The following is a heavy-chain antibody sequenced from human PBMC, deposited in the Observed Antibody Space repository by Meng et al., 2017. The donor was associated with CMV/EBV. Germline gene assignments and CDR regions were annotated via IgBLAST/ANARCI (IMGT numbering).Heavy chain of an antibody. CDR2: INHSGST. CDR1: GGSFSGYY. Sequence: WGAGLFKPSGTLSLTCAVSGGSFSGYYWSWTRQPPGKGLEWIGEINHSGSTNYNPSLKSRVTISVDTSKNQFSLKLSSVTAADTAVYYCARGVGGWFDPWGQGTLVTVSS. J-gene: IGHJ5*02. V-gene: IGHV4-34*01. D-gene: IGHD1-26*01. CDR3: ARGVGGWFDP.